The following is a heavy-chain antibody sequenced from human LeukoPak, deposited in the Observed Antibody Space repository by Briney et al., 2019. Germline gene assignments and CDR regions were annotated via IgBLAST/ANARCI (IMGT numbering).Heavy chain of an antibody. CDR1: GFSFSTYW. CDR2: ITSDGSYT. V-gene: IGHV3-74*01. J-gene: IGHJ4*02. CDR3: TRPSAGGGLDSDY. D-gene: IGHD3-10*01. Sequence: GGSLRLSCAASGFSFSTYWMHWVRQAPGKGLVWVSRITSDGSYTNYADYVKGRLTISRDNAKKTLYLQMNSLRVEDTAIYYCTRPSAGGGLDSDYWGQGTLVTVSS.